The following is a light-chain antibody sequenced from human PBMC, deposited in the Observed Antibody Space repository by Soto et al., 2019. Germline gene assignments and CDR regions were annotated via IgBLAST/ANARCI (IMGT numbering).Light chain of an antibody. CDR1: QSISSW. V-gene: IGKV1-5*01. CDR2: DAS. CDR3: QQYNSYSRT. J-gene: IGKJ1*01. Sequence: IQVPQSPSSLSASVGDRVTITCRASQSISSWLAWYQQKPGKAPKLLIYDASSLESGVPTRFNGSGSGTQFTLSILGLLPDDFATYYCQQYNSYSRTFGQGTKVDIK.